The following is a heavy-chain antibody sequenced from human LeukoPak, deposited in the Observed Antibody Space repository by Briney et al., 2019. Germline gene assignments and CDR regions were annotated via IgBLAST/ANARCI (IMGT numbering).Heavy chain of an antibody. CDR3: ARAASSSWSQFDY. CDR2: IYYSGST. Sequence: TSETLSLTCTVSGGFISSHYWSWIRQPPGKGLEWIGYIYYSGSTNYNPSLKSRVTISVDTSKNQFSLKVSSVTAADTAVYYCARAASSSWSQFDYWGQGTLVTVSS. V-gene: IGHV4-59*11. J-gene: IGHJ4*02. D-gene: IGHD6-13*01. CDR1: GGFISSHY.